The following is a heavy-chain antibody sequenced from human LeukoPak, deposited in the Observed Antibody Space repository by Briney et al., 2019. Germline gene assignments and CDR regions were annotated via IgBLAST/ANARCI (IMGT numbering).Heavy chain of an antibody. CDR3: ARDNDMGFEY. CDR2: INHGGST. D-gene: IGHD3-9*01. Sequence: SQTLSLTCAVYGGSFSGYYWSWIRQPPGKGLEWIGEINHGGSTNYNPSLKSRITMSVDTSKNQFSLKLSSVTAADTAVYYCARDNDMGFEYWGQGTLVTVSS. CDR1: GGSFSGYY. V-gene: IGHV4-34*01. J-gene: IGHJ4*02.